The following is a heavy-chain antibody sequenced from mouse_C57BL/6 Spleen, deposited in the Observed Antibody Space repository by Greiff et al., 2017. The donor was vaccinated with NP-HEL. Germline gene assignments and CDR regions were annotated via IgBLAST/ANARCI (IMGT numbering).Heavy chain of an antibody. J-gene: IGHJ4*01. CDR1: GYAFSSSW. CDR3: ARTITTVVPYAMDY. D-gene: IGHD1-1*01. CDR2: ISPGDGDT. Sequence: VQLQESGPELVKPGASVKISCKASGYAFSSSWMNWVKQRPGKGLEWIGRISPGDGDTNYNGKFKGKATLTADKSSSTAYMQLSSLTSEDSAVYFCARTITTVVPYAMDYWGQGTSVTVSS. V-gene: IGHV1-82*01.